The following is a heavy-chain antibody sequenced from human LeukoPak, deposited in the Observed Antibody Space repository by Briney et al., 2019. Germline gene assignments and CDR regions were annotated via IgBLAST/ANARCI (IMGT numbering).Heavy chain of an antibody. J-gene: IGHJ4*02. CDR3: ARGLSRHQLWLDY. V-gene: IGHV1-69*05. D-gene: IGHD5-18*01. CDR2: ISPIFDTA. Sequence: AVKVSCKASGGTFSSYSISWVRQAPGQGLEWMGGISPIFDTANYAQRFQGRVTITTDESTSTAYMELSSLRSEDTAVYYCARGLSRHQLWLDYWGQGTLVTVSS. CDR1: GGTFSSYS.